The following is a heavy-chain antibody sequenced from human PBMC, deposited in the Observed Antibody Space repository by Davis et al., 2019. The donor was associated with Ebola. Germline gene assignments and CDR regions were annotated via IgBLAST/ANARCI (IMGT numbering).Heavy chain of an antibody. CDR2: INHSGST. CDR3: ARGRYFDWLLLAPYYYYGMDV. D-gene: IGHD3-9*01. V-gene: IGHV4-34*01. J-gene: IGHJ6*02. Sequence: MPSETLSLTCAVYGGSFSGYYWSWIRQPPGKGLEWIGEINHSGSTNYNPSLKSRVTISVDPSTNQFSLKLSSVTAADTAVYYCARGRYFDWLLLAPYYYYGMDVWGQGTTVTVSS. CDR1: GGSFSGYY.